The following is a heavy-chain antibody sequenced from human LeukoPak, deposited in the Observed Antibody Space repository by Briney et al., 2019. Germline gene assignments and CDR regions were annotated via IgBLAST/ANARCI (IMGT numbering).Heavy chain of an antibody. CDR1: GYTFTSYY. CDR3: ARDQEGFDY. Sequence: AASVKVSCKASGYTFTSYYMHWVRQAPGQGLEWMGIINPSGGSTSYAQNFQGRVTVTRDTSTTTVHMELRGLRSEDTAVYYCARDQEGFDYWGQGTVVTVSS. J-gene: IGHJ4*02. CDR2: INPSGGST. V-gene: IGHV1-46*01.